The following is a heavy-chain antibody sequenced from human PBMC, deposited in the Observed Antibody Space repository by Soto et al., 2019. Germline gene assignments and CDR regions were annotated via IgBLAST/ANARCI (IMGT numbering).Heavy chain of an antibody. CDR1: GGSISSYY. J-gene: IGHJ3*02. CDR2: IYYSGST. Sequence: SETLSLTCTGSGGSISSYYWSWIRQPPGKGLEWIGYIYYSGSTNYNPSLKSRVTISVDTSKNQFSLQLNSVTPEDTAVYYCARDLDSSGWYVWDAFDIWGQGTMVTVSS. D-gene: IGHD6-19*01. CDR3: ARDLDSSGWYVWDAFDI. V-gene: IGHV4-59*12.